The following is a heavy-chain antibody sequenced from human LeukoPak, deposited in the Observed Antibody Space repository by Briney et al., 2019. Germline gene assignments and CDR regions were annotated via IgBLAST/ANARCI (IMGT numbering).Heavy chain of an antibody. V-gene: IGHV3-73*01. CDR2: IRRKANSSAT. CDR1: GLTFSGSA. J-gene: IGHJ6*03. Sequence: GGSLRLSCAASGLTFSGSAMLWVRQASGEGLVWVGRIRRKANSSATAYAASVKSRFTISRDDSKNTAYLQMISMKTDDTAVYYCTRWFPYGDPSYYMDVWGKGTTVTVAS. D-gene: IGHD4-17*01. CDR3: TRWFPYGDPSYYMDV.